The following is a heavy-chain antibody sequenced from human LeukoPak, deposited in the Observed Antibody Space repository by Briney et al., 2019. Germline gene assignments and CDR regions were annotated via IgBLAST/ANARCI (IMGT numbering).Heavy chain of an antibody. CDR1: GYSFTGCY. CDR3: ARDVGGSYFDY. J-gene: IGHJ4*02. V-gene: IGHV1-2*06. CDR2: INPNSGDT. Sequence: ASVKVSCKASGYSFTGCYMHWVRQAPGQGLEWMGRINPNSGDTNYAQKFQGRVTITRDTSAGTAYMELSSLRSEDTAVYYCARDVGGSYFDYWGQGTLVTVSS. D-gene: IGHD3-16*01.